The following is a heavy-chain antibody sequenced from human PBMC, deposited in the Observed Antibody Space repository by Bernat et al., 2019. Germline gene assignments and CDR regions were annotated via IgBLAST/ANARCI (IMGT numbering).Heavy chain of an antibody. CDR1: GYTFTSYG. J-gene: IGHJ4*02. Sequence: QVQLVQSGAEVKKPGASVKVSCKASGYTFTSYGISWVRQAHGQGLEWMGWISAYNGNTNYAQKLQGRVTITPDTSTSTAYMELRSLRSDDTAVYYCARDHPRQYHCVDWLSPFDYWGQGTLVTVSS. D-gene: IGHD3-9*01. V-gene: IGHV1-18*01. CDR3: ARDHPRQYHCVDWLSPFDY. CDR2: ISAYNGNT.